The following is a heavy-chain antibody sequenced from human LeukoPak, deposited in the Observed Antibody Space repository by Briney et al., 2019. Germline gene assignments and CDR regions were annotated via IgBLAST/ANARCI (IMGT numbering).Heavy chain of an antibody. CDR2: IWYDGTKK. D-gene: IGHD2-21*02. J-gene: IGHJ4*02. CDR3: ARGPNLLYCGSDCYPGIFDY. CDR1: GFTFSDYY. V-gene: IGHV3-33*08. Sequence: PGGSLRLSCAASGFTFSDYYMSWIRQAPGKGLEWVAVIWYDGTKKFYADSVKGRFTLSRDNSKKTLYLQMNSLRVEDTAVYYCARGPNLLYCGSDCYPGIFDYWGQGTLVTVSS.